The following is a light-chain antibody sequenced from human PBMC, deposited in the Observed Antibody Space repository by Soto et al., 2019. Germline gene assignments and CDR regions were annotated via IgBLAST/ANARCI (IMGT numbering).Light chain of an antibody. CDR2: KAS. CDR1: RSVSNY. J-gene: IGKJ1*01. Sequence: DIQMTQSPSSLSASVGYRVTITCRASRSVSNYLNWYQQKPGKAPKLLIYKASSLESGVPSRFSGSGSGTEFTLTISSLQPDDFATYYCQQYNSYPWTFGQGTKVDIK. V-gene: IGKV1-5*03. CDR3: QQYNSYPWT.